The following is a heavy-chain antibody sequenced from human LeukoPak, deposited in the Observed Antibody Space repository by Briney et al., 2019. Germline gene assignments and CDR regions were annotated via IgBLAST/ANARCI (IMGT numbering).Heavy chain of an antibody. J-gene: IGHJ4*02. V-gene: IGHV3-30*02. CDR3: AKDISSSWYGDYFDY. CDR1: GFTFSSYG. CDR2: IRYDGSNK. Sequence: AGSLRLSCAASGFTFSSYGMHWVRQAPGKGLEWVAFIRYDGSNKYYADSVKGRFTISRDNSKNTLYLQMNSLRAEDTAVYYCAKDISSSWYGDYFDYWGQGTLVTVSS. D-gene: IGHD6-13*01.